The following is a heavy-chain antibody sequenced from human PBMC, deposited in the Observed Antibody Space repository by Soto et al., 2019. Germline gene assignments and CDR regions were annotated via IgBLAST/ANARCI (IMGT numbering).Heavy chain of an antibody. CDR3: TTEFFTMVRGYFDY. CDR1: GFTFSNAW. CDR2: IKSKTDGGTT. J-gene: IGHJ4*02. D-gene: IGHD3-10*01. V-gene: IGHV3-15*01. Sequence: GGSLRLSCAASGFTFSNAWMSWVRQAPGKGLEWVGRIKSKTDGGTTDYAAPVKGRFTISRDDSKNTLYLQMNSLKTEDTAVYYCTTEFFTMVRGYFDYWGQGTLVTVSS.